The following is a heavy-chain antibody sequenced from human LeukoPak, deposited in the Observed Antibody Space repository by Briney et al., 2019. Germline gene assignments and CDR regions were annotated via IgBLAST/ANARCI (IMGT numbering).Heavy chain of an antibody. J-gene: IGHJ4*02. Sequence: SETLSLTCTVSGYSISSGYYWGWIRQPLGKGLEWIGSIYHSGSTYYNPSLKSRVTISVDKSKNQFSLKLSSVTAADTAVYYCARALHSSFFDYWGQGTLVTVSS. CDR2: IYHSGST. CDR3: ARALHSSFFDY. CDR1: GYSISSGYY. D-gene: IGHD6-6*01. V-gene: IGHV4-38-2*02.